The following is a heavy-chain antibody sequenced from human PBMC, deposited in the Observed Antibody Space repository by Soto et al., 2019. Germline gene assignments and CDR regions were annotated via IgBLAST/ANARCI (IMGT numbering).Heavy chain of an antibody. CDR2: IWYDGSNT. J-gene: IGHJ5*02. D-gene: IGHD6-19*01. CDR3: ASSAA. Sequence: TGGSLRLSCAASGFIFSSYGMHWVRQAPGKGLEWVAVIWYDGSNTYYADPVKGRFTISRDNSKNTLFLQMNSLRDEDTAVYYCASSAAWGRGTLVTVSS. V-gene: IGHV3-33*01. CDR1: GFIFSSYG.